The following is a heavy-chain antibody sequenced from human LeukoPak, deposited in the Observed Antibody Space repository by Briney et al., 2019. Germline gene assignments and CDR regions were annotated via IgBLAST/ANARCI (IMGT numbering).Heavy chain of an antibody. D-gene: IGHD2-21*02. CDR2: ISSSSSYI. V-gene: IGHV3-21*01. CDR1: GFTFSSYS. Sequence: GGSLRLSCAASGFTFSSYSMNWVRQAPGKGLEWVSSISSSSSYIYYADSVKGRFTISRDNAKNSLYLQMNSLRAEDTPVYYCARDRRHIVVVTAIGSDAFDIWGQGTMVTVSS. CDR3: ARDRRHIVVVTAIGSDAFDI. J-gene: IGHJ3*02.